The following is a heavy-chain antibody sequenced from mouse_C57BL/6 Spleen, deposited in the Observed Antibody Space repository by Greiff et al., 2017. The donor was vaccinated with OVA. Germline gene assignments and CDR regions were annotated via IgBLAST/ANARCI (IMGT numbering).Heavy chain of an antibody. Sequence: QVQLKQSGAELLKPGASVKLSCKATGYTFTGYWIEWVKQRPGHGLEWIGEILPGSGSTNYNEKFKGKATFTADTSSNTAYMQLSSLTTEDSAIYYCARGYYDYDDVYYVDYWGQGTTLTVSS. V-gene: IGHV1-9*01. CDR1: GYTFTGYW. D-gene: IGHD2-4*01. J-gene: IGHJ2*01. CDR3: ARGYYDYDDVYYVDY. CDR2: ILPGSGST.